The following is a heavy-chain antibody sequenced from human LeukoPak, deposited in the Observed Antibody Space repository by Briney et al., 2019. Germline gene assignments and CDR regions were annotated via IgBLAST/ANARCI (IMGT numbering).Heavy chain of an antibody. V-gene: IGHV3-74*01. Sequence: GGSLRLSCAASGFSFSSYWKHWVRHVPGKGLVWVARINSDGSSTIYADSVQGRFTISRDNAKNTLYLQMNSLTAEDTALYYCTRGYVGIDYWGQGTLVTVSS. D-gene: IGHD5-12*01. CDR1: GFSFSSYW. CDR2: INSDGSST. CDR3: TRGYVGIDY. J-gene: IGHJ4*02.